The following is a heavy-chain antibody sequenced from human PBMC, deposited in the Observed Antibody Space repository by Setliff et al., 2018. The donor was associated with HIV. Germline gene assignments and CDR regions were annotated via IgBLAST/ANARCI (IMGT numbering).Heavy chain of an antibody. D-gene: IGHD3-22*01. J-gene: IGHJ4*02. Sequence: KASETLSLTCAVSGYSISTAYYWAWIRQPPGKGLEWIGGVHHSGSTHYNPSLRSRVTISPQTSKNQFSLMLSSVTAADTAVYYCARDRLTYYFDYWGQGILVTVSS. CDR2: VHHSGST. CDR1: GYSISTAYY. V-gene: IGHV4-38-2*02. CDR3: ARDRLTYYFDY.